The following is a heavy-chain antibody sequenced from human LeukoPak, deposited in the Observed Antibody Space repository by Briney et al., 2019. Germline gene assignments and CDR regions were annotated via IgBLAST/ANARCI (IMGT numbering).Heavy chain of an antibody. V-gene: IGHV1-46*01. J-gene: IGHJ4*02. D-gene: IGHD3-9*01. CDR3: ARGRENSYEMSTGFDH. CDR2: INPSGGST. Sequence: GASVKVSCKASGYTFTSYYMHWVRQAPGQGLEWMGIINPSGGSTSYAQKFQGRVTMTRDTSTSTVYMELSSLRDEDTAVYYCARGRENSYEMSTGFDHWGQGTLVTVSS. CDR1: GYTFTSYY.